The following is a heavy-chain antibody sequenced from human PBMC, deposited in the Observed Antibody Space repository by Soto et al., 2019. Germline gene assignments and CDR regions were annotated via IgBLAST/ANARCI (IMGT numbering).Heavy chain of an antibody. V-gene: IGHV1-69*13. CDR3: ARDYVLGVAAAGYGY. J-gene: IGHJ4*02. Sequence: GASVKVSCKASGGTFSSYAISWVRQAPGQGLEWMGGIIPIFGTANYAQKFQGRVTMTADESTSTAYMELSSLRSDDTAVYYCARDYVLGVAAAGYGYWGQGPLVTVSS. CDR2: IIPIFGTA. D-gene: IGHD6-13*01. CDR1: GGTFSSYA.